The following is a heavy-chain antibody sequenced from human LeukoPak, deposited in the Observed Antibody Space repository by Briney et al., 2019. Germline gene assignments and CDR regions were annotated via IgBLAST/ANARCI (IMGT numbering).Heavy chain of an antibody. CDR3: AKRIRGGYYMDV. V-gene: IGHV3-23*01. CDR1: GFTISSYY. CDR2: ISGSGGST. D-gene: IGHD3-10*01. J-gene: IGHJ6*03. Sequence: GGSLRLSCAASGFTISSYYMAWVRQAPGKGLEWVSAISGSGGSTYYADSVKGRFTISRDNSKNTLYLQMNSLRAEDTAVYYCAKRIRGGYYMDVWGKGTTVTVSS.